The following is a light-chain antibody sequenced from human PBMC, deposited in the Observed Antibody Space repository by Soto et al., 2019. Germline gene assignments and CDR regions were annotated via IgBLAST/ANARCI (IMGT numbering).Light chain of an antibody. V-gene: IGLV2-14*01. CDR3: SSYTSSSTV. Sequence: QSVLTQPASVSGSPGQSITISCTGTSSDVGGYNYVSWYQQHPGKAPKLMIYEVRNWPSGVSNRFSGSKSGNTASLTISGLQAEDEADYYCSSYTSSSTVFGGGTKLTVL. CDR2: EVR. J-gene: IGLJ3*02. CDR1: SSDVGGYNY.